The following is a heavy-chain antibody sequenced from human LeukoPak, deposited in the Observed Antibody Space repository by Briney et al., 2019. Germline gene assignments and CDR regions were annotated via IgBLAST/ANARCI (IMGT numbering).Heavy chain of an antibody. CDR2: IYPGDSYT. CDR3: ARLPPEDCSSTSCSDY. V-gene: IGHV5-51*01. CDR1: GYSFTSYW. J-gene: IGHJ4*02. D-gene: IGHD2-2*01. Sequence: GESLKISCKGSGYSFTSYWIGWVRQMPGKGLEWMGIIYPGDSYTNYSPSFQGHVTISADKSISTAYLQWSSLKASDTAMYYCARLPPEDCSSTSCSDYWGQGTLVTVSS.